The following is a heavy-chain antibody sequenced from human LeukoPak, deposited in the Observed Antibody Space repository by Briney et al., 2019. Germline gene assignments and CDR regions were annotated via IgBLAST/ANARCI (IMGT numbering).Heavy chain of an antibody. D-gene: IGHD3-10*02. CDR2: ISHDGINT. V-gene: IGHV3-30*18. CDR1: RFSFSNYA. CDR3: AELGITMIGGV. Sequence: GRSLRLSCAASRFSFSNYAMHWVRQDSGRGLEWLAVISHDGINTYYADSVKGRFTISRDNAKNSLYLQMNSLRAEDTAVYYCAELGITMIGGVWGKGTTVTISS. J-gene: IGHJ6*04.